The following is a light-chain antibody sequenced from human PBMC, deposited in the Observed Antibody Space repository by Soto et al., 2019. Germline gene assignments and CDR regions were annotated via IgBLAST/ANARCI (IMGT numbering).Light chain of an antibody. J-gene: IGKJ5*01. Sequence: DIQMTQSPSTLSASVGDSVTITWRARQGISNWLAWYQQKPGKAPKLLIYQASSLESVVPSRFSGSASGTEFTLTVTSLQPDDCATYFCQQYGDYSPITFGQGTRLQIK. V-gene: IGKV1-5*03. CDR3: QQYGDYSPIT. CDR2: QAS. CDR1: QGISNW.